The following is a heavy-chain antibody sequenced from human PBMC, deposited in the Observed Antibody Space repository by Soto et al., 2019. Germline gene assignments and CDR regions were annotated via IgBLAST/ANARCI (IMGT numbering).Heavy chain of an antibody. Sequence: QVQLQESGPGLVKPSETLSLTCTVSGGSINNFYWSWIRQSPGKGLEWIGYIYYTGGYTSYNPSLMSRVTISVDTSKNQFSLRRSSVTAADTAVYYCASRLWFGELLRAEYYFDYWGQGTLVTVSS. J-gene: IGHJ4*02. CDR1: GGSINNFY. V-gene: IGHV4-59*01. CDR3: ASRLWFGELLRAEYYFDY. D-gene: IGHD3-10*01. CDR2: IYYTGGYT.